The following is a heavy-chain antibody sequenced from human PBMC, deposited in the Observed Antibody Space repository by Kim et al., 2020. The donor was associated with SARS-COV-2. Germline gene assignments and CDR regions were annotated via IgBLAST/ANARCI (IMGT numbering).Heavy chain of an antibody. Sequence: SVKVSCKASGGTFSSYAISWVRQAPGQGLEWMGGIIPIFGTANYAQKFQGRVTITADESTSTAYMELSSLRSEDTAVYYCARDRGQILEWFGSYFDYWGQGTLVTVSS. CDR2: IIPIFGTA. CDR1: GGTFSSYA. D-gene: IGHD3-3*01. V-gene: IGHV1-69*13. CDR3: ARDRGQILEWFGSYFDY. J-gene: IGHJ4*02.